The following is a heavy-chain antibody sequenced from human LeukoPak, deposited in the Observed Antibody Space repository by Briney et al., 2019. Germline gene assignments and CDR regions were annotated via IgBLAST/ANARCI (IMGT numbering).Heavy chain of an antibody. V-gene: IGHV3-74*01. Sequence: GGSLRLSCAASGFTFSNYWMLWVRQAPGKGLESVSRINTDGTVTTYADSVKGRFTVSRNNDDNTKFLQMNSVRDEDTAVYYCATKQWLAPPPDSWGQGTPVAVSS. CDR1: GFTFSNYW. CDR2: INTDGTVT. CDR3: ATKQWLAPPPDS. D-gene: IGHD6-19*01. J-gene: IGHJ4*02.